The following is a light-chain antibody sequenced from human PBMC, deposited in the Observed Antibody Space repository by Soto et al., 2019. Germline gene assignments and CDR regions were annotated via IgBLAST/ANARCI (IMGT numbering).Light chain of an antibody. J-gene: IGKJ1*01. CDR1: HSLVYSDGNSY. CDR2: KVS. Sequence: DVVMTQSPLSLSVTLGQPASISCRSSHSLVYSDGNSYLNGFQQRPGQSPRRLIYKVSNRDSGVPDRFSVSESCSDFTLKISRLEAEAVGVYYCMEGTHWPPWTFGQGPKVEIK. CDR3: MEGTHWPPWT. V-gene: IGKV2-30*01.